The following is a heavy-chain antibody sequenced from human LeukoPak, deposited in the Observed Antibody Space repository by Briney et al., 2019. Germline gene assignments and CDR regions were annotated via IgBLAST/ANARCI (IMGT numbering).Heavy chain of an antibody. J-gene: IGHJ4*02. CDR1: GFTFSTFA. CDR3: ARDLVITYYDFWSGYSH. Sequence: GGSLRLSCAASGFTFSTFAMVWVRQPPGKGLEWVSSIFPSGGEIHYEDSVRGRFTISRDNSKSTLSLQMNSLRAEDTALYYCARDLVITYYDFWSGYSHWGQGTLVTVSS. V-gene: IGHV3-23*01. D-gene: IGHD3-3*01. CDR2: IFPSGGEI.